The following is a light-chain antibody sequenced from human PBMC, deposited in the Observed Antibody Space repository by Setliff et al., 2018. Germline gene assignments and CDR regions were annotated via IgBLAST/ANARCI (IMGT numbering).Light chain of an antibody. J-gene: IGLJ1*01. V-gene: IGLV2-14*03. CDR1: SRDVGSYDF. Sequence: ALTQPASVSGSPGQSITISCIGSSRDVGSYDFVSWYQQHPGKAPKLIIYDVTGRPSGVSDRFSGSKSGNTASLTISGLQAEDEADYYCSSYTNSNTCVFGTGTKGTVL. CDR2: DVT. CDR3: SSYTNSNTCV.